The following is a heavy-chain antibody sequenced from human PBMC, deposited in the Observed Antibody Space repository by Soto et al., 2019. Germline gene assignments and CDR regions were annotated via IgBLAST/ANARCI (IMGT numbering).Heavy chain of an antibody. CDR1: GAALSSGGYF. Sequence: PSETRSLTCTVSGAALSSGGYFYTWVRQPPGKGLEWLGYSYYSGGTNHNPSLKSRVTIXXXKXXXXXSLXLXSVTAADTAVYYCTREQSDDNYFDPWGQGTTVTVSS. D-gene: IGHD6-19*01. V-gene: IGHV4-61*08. J-gene: IGHJ5*02. CDR2: SYYSGGT. CDR3: TREQSDDNYFDP.